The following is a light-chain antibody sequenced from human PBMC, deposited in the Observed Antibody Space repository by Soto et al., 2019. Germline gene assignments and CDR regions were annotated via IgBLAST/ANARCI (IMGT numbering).Light chain of an antibody. V-gene: IGLV2-14*01. CDR3: SSYAGSNNLV. Sequence: QSALTQPASVSGSPGQSITISCTGTSSDVGGYDFVSWYQHHPGKVPKLMIFEVSKRPSGVSNRFSGSKSGNTASLTISGLQAEDEADYYCSSYAGSNNLVFGGGTKLTVL. CDR1: SSDVGGYDF. CDR2: EVS. J-gene: IGLJ2*01.